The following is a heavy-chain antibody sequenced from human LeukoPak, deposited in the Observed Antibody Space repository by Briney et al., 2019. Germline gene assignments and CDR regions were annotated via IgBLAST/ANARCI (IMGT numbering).Heavy chain of an antibody. CDR3: ARDDYGDYGVEPPSIYDY. J-gene: IGHJ4*02. CDR2: IYGGGST. Sequence: GGSLRLSCAASGFTVSSNYISWVRQAPGKGPEWVSVIYGGGSTYYADSVKGRFTISRDNAKNSLYLQMNSLRAEDTAVYYCARDDYGDYGVEPPSIYDYWGQGNLVTVSS. CDR1: GFTVSSNY. V-gene: IGHV3-53*01. D-gene: IGHD4-17*01.